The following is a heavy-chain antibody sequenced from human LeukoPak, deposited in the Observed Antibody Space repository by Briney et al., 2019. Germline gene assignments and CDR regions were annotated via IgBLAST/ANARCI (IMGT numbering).Heavy chain of an antibody. V-gene: IGHV3-30-3*01. CDR1: GFTFSSYA. Sequence: PGGSLRLSCAASGFTFSSYAMHWVRQAPGKGLEWVAAISYDGSNKYYADCVKGRFTISRYNSKNTLYLQMNSLRAEDTAVYYCARALGTTVTSAYYYYYYGMDVWGQGTTVTVSS. D-gene: IGHD4-11*01. CDR2: ISYDGSNK. J-gene: IGHJ6*02. CDR3: ARALGTTVTSAYYYYYYGMDV.